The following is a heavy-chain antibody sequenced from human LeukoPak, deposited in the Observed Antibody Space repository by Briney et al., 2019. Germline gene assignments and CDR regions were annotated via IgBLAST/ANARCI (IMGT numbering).Heavy chain of an antibody. Sequence: GGSLRLSCAVSGFTFSSYAMSWVRQAPGKGLEWVSGISGSGGTTYYADSVKGRFTISRDNSKNTLYLQMNSLRAEDTAVYYCAKDDATGKTSDAFDIWGQGTMVTVSS. D-gene: IGHD1-1*01. CDR3: AKDDATGKTSDAFDI. CDR1: GFTFSSYA. CDR2: ISGSGGTT. J-gene: IGHJ3*02. V-gene: IGHV3-23*01.